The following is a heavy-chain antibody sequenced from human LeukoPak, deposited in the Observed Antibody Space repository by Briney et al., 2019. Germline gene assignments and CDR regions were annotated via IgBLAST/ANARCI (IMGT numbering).Heavy chain of an antibody. V-gene: IGHV3-48*01. CDR1: GFSFNIYS. CDR2: TGSIGSTI. Sequence: GGSLRLSCSASGFSFNIYSMSWARQSPGKGLEWIAYTGSIGSTIHYADSVKGRFTISRDNAKKSLFLQMDTLRGDDTAVYYCARVGGRGIDYWGQGSLVLVSS. J-gene: IGHJ4*02. CDR3: ARVGGRGIDY. D-gene: IGHD1-26*01.